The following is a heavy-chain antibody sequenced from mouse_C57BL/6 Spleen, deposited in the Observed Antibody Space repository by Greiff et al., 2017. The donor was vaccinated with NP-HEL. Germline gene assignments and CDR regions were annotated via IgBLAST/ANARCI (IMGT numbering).Heavy chain of an antibody. Sequence: VQLQQSGAELVKPGASVKMSCKASGYTFTSYWITWVKQRPGQGLEWIGDIYPGSGSTNYNEKFKSKATLTVDTSSSTAYMQPSSLTSEDSAVYYCARDSNYVYYFDYWGQGTTLTVSS. V-gene: IGHV1-55*01. J-gene: IGHJ2*01. CDR1: GYTFTSYW. CDR2: IYPGSGST. CDR3: ARDSNYVYYFDY. D-gene: IGHD2-5*01.